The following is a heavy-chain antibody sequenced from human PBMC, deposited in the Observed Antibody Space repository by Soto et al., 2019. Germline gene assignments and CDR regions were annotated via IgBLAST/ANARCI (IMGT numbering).Heavy chain of an antibody. Sequence: QGQLVQSGAEMKTPGASVEVSCTASGYKFVDYYIHWVRQAPGQGLEWMGIINPRGGDSRHAQKFQGRVNMTSDTSTSTVYMDLGSLTYEDTAVYYCARVHCGGDCRPGEWFFNYGMDVWGQGTTVTVSS. D-gene: IGHD2-21*01. CDR1: GYKFVDYY. V-gene: IGHV1-46*01. CDR3: ARVHCGGDCRPGEWFFNYGMDV. J-gene: IGHJ6*01. CDR2: INPRGGDS.